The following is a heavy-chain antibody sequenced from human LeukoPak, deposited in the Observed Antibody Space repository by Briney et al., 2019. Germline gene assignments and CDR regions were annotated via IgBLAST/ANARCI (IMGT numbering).Heavy chain of an antibody. Sequence: SETLSLTCAVYGGSFSGYYWSWIRQPPGKGLEWIGEINHSGSTNYNPSLKSRVTISVDTSKNQFSLKLSSVTAADTAVYYCARMSLGRRKTYYYDSSGYYPFDYWGQGTLVTVSS. J-gene: IGHJ4*02. D-gene: IGHD3-22*01. CDR1: GGSFSGYY. CDR2: INHSGST. V-gene: IGHV4-34*01. CDR3: ARMSLGRRKTYYYDSSGYYPFDY.